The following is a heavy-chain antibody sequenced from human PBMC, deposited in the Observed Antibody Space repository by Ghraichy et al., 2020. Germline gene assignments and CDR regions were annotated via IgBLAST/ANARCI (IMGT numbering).Heavy chain of an antibody. CDR1: GFNVRSNY. Sequence: GESLNISCAASGFNVRSNYMTWVRQAPGKGLEWVSVIYSGGSTFYADSVKGRFTISRESSQGTLYLQMNSLTVEDTAVYFCARDHLTTDAFDVWGRGTRVTVSS. CDR3: ARDHLTTDAFDV. V-gene: IGHV3-66*01. CDR2: IYSGGST. J-gene: IGHJ3*01. D-gene: IGHD4/OR15-4a*01.